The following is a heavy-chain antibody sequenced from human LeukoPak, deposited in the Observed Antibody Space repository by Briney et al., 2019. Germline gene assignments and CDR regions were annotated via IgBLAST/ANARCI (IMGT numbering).Heavy chain of an antibody. CDR1: AFTFSDYY. Sequence: GGSLRLSCAASAFTFSDYYMSWIRQAPGKGLEWVSYISTTSSYTDYADSVKGRFTISRDNAKNLLYLQMNSLRPDNTAVYYCARDWYCSSSICYTDRNWFDPWGQGTLVTVSS. CDR3: ARDWYCSSSICYTDRNWFDP. CDR2: ISTTSSYT. V-gene: IGHV3-11*05. D-gene: IGHD2-2*02. J-gene: IGHJ5*02.